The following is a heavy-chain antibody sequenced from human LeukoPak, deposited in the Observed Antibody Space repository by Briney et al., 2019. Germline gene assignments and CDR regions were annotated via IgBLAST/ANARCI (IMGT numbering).Heavy chain of an antibody. D-gene: IGHD2-2*01. J-gene: IGHJ4*02. CDR3: ARDRYCSSTSCFSGAY. Sequence: GASVTVSFKASGGTFSIYAISWVRQAPGQGLEWMGGIIPIFGTANYAQKFQGRVTITADESTSTAYMELSSLRSEDTAVYYCARDRYCSSTSCFSGAYWGQGTLVTVSS. CDR2: IIPIFGTA. V-gene: IGHV1-69*13. CDR1: GGTFSIYA.